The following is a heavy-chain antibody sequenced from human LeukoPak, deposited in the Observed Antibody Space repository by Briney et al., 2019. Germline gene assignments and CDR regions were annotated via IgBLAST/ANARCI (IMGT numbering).Heavy chain of an antibody. J-gene: IGHJ4*02. Sequence: GGSLRLFCAVSGFTFSDHYMSWIRQAPGKGLEWVAYITQTGSSMSYSDSVKGRFTISRDNARNSLYLQMDSLRPEDTAVYYCGRGHWGLDYWGQGTLLTVSS. CDR1: GFTFSDHY. CDR3: GRGHWGLDY. CDR2: ITQTGSSM. V-gene: IGHV3-11*01. D-gene: IGHD7-27*01.